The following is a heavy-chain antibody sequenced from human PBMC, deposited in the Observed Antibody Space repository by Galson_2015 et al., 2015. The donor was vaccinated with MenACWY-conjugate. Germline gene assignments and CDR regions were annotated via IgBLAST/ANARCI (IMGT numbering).Heavy chain of an antibody. CDR1: GFIFNTYW. Sequence: SLRLSCAASGFIFNTYWMHWVRHAPGKGLVWVSRINPGGSSTTYADSVKDRFTISRDNAKNTLYLQMNSLRPEDTAVFYCAKTRGASFYFDSWGQGTLLTVSS. J-gene: IGHJ4*02. D-gene: IGHD1-26*01. V-gene: IGHV3-74*01. CDR3: AKTRGASFYFDS. CDR2: INPGGSST.